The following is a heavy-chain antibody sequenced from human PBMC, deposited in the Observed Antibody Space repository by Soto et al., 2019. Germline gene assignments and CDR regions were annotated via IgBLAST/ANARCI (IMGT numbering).Heavy chain of an antibody. CDR1: GHPRSAVS. CDR2: FDLEDGET. CDR3: TRENIGTSRSNWYSWFAP. Sequence: GASVKVSCEVSGHPRSAVSIHWVRQAPGKGLEWMGKFDLEDGETIFAEKYQGRVTVTGDSSIDTAYMELSGLRFEDTAVYFCTRENIGTSRSNWYSWFAPWGQGTLVTVSS. J-gene: IGHJ5*01. V-gene: IGHV1-24*01. D-gene: IGHD6-13*01.